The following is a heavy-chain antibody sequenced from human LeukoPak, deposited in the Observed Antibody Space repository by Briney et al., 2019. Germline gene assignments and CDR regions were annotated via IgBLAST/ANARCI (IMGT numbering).Heavy chain of an antibody. Sequence: GGSLRLSCAGSGFTFSNYWVHWVRQAPGKGLVWVSRINVEGTRTDYADSVRGRFTISRDNAKNTLYLQINGLTAEDTAIYYCVRSMSGRNDLWGQGTLVSVSA. CDR1: GFTFSNYW. J-gene: IGHJ5*02. D-gene: IGHD3-3*01. CDR2: INVEGTRT. CDR3: VRSMSGRNDL. V-gene: IGHV3-74*01.